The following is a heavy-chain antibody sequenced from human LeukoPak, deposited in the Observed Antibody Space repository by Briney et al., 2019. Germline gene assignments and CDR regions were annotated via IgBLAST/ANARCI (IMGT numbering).Heavy chain of an antibody. D-gene: IGHD3-22*01. V-gene: IGHV3-21*01. CDR2: ISSSSSYI. CDR1: GFTVSSNY. Sequence: GGSLRLSCAASGFTVSSNYMSWVRQAPGKGLEWVSSISSSSSYIYYADSVKGRFTISRDNAKNSLYLQMNSLRAEDTAVYYCARVGPYYYDSSGYYFDYWGQGTLVTVSS. J-gene: IGHJ4*02. CDR3: ARVGPYYYDSSGYYFDY.